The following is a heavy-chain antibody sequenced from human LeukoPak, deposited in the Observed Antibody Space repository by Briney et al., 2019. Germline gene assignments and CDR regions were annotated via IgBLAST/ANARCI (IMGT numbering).Heavy chain of an antibody. CDR3: ARGGWNYVFNY. Sequence: QPGGSLRLSCAASGSTFNTYEMNWVRQAPGKGLEWVSYITSSGSTIYYANYVKGRFTISRDNGKNSLYLQMNSLRAEDTAVYYCARGGWNYVFNYWGQGTLVTVSS. J-gene: IGHJ4*02. CDR2: ITSSGSTI. D-gene: IGHD1-7*01. V-gene: IGHV3-48*03. CDR1: GSTFNTYE.